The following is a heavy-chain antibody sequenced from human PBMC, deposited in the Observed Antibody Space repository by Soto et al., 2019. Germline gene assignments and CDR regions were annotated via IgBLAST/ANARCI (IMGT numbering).Heavy chain of an antibody. V-gene: IGHV1-18*01. D-gene: IGHD1-20*01. CDR3: ARDVTGDLEYF. CDR2: ITAYNGNT. CDR1: GYTFTSYG. J-gene: IGHJ1*01. Sequence: ASVKVSCKASGYTFTSYGISWVRQAPGQGLEWIEWITAYNGNTNYTQKLQGRVTTTKDTSTSTAFMELGSLRSDATALYYGARDVTGDLEYF.